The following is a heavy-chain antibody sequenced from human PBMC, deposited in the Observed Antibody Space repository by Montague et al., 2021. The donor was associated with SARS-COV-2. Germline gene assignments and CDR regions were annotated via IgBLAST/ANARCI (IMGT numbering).Heavy chain of an antibody. CDR1: GGSISSSSYY. V-gene: IGHV4-61*05. CDR3: ARGFDY. CDR2: IYYSGGT. J-gene: IGHJ4*02. Sequence: SETLSLTCTVSGGSISSSSYYWGWIRQPPGKGLEWIGYIYYSGGTNYNPSLKSRVTISVDTSKNQFSLKLSSVTAADTAVYYCARGFDYWGQGTLVTVSS.